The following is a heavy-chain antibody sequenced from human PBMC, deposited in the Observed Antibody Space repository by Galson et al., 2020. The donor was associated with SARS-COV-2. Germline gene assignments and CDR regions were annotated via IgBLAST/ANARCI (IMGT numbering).Heavy chain of an antibody. Sequence: GGSLRLSCPASGFTFSSYAMHWVRQAPGKGLEWVAVISYDGSNKYYADSVKGRFTISRDNSKNTLYLQMNSLRAEDTAVYYCARDNDSDRYSGYDYPNCFDYWGQGTLVTVSS. CDR1: GFTFSSYA. J-gene: IGHJ4*02. CDR3: ARDNDSDRYSGYDYPNCFDY. D-gene: IGHD5-12*01. CDR2: ISYDGSNK. V-gene: IGHV3-30*04.